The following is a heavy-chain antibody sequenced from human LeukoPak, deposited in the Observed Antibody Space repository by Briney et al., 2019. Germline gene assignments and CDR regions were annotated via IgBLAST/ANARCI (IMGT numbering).Heavy chain of an antibody. V-gene: IGHV1-69*04. D-gene: IGHD6-19*01. J-gene: IGHJ4*02. Sequence: ASVKVSCKASGGTFSSYAISWVRQAPGQGLEWVGRIIPILGIANYAQKFQGRVTITADKSTSTAYMELSSLRSEDTAVYYCARDSSGDFDYWGQGTLVTVSS. CDR3: ARDSSGDFDY. CDR1: GGTFSSYA. CDR2: IIPILGIA.